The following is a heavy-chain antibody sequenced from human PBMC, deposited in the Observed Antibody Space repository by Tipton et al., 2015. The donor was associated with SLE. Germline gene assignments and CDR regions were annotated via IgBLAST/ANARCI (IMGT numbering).Heavy chain of an antibody. J-gene: IGHJ3*02. CDR3: ASMGIVKAATPWAFDI. CDR1: GYSISSGYY. CDR2: IYHSGST. D-gene: IGHD3-16*02. Sequence: TLPLTCTASGYSISSGYYWGWIRQPPGKGLEWIGSIYHSGSTYYNPSLKSRVTISVDTSKNQFSLKLSPVTAADTAVYYCASMGIVKAATPWAFDIWGQGTMVTVSS. V-gene: IGHV4-38-2*02.